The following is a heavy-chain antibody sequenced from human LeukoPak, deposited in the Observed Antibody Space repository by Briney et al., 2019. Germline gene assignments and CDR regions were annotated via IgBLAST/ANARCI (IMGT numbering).Heavy chain of an antibody. CDR1: GYTFTSYA. J-gene: IGHJ5*02. D-gene: IGHD2-2*01. Sequence: GASVKVSCKASGYTFTSYAMNWVRQAPGQGLEWMGWINTNTGSPTYAQGFTGRFVFSLDTSVSTAYLQISSLKAEDTAVYYCASDGLDRSSTSCYGCWFDPWGQGTLVTVSS. CDR3: ASDGLDRSSTSCYGCWFDP. CDR2: INTNTGSP. V-gene: IGHV7-4-1*02.